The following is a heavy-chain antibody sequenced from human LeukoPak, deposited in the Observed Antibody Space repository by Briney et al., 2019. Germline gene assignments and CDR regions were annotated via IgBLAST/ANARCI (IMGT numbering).Heavy chain of an antibody. J-gene: IGHJ3*02. CDR2: IYCSGST. CDR1: GGSISSYY. CDR3: AGTDYDTDAFDI. V-gene: IGHV4-59*01. Sequence: SETLSLTCTVSGGSISSYYWSWIRQPPGKGLEWIGYIYCSGSTNYNPSLKSRVTISVDTSKNQFSLKLSSVTAADTAVYYCAGTDYDTDAFDIWGQGTMVTVSS. D-gene: IGHD3-22*01.